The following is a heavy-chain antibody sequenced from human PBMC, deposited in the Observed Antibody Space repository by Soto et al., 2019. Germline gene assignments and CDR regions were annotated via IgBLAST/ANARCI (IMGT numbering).Heavy chain of an antibody. CDR3: ARDKTSYYDVSGIFDI. V-gene: IGHV3-53*01. CDR2: FYSGGRT. D-gene: IGHD3-22*01. CDR1: GFNVSSNY. J-gene: IGHJ3*02. Sequence: GVLRLSCAASGFNVSSNYMTWVRQAPGKGLEWVSVFYSGGRTYYADSVKGRFTISRDNSKNTLYLQMNSLRAEDTAVYYCARDKTSYYDVSGIFDIWGQGTMVTVSS.